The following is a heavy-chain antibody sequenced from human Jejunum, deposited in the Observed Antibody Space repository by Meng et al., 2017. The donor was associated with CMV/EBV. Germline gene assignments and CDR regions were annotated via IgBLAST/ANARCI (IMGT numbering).Heavy chain of an antibody. V-gene: IGHV4-39*07. D-gene: IGHD2-2*01. CDR1: GASISRGRHF. Sequence: LRDAGTGLGKPSGPLSLHFTVSGASISRGRHFWGWIHHAPGKGLEWIATIHYTETTHYNPYLKSRITISVDTSKNQISLKVNSVTAADTAMYYCAADISTAWFYYWGQGTLVTVSS. CDR2: IHYTETT. J-gene: IGHJ4*02. CDR3: AADISTAWFYY.